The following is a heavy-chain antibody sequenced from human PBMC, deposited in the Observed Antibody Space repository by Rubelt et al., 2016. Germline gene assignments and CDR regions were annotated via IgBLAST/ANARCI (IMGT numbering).Heavy chain of an antibody. CDR2: IYSGGST. D-gene: IGHD3-3*01. J-gene: IGHJ4*02. CDR3: TTEFHYDFWSGYPS. CDR1: GFTVSSNY. Sequence: EVQLVESGGGLIQPGGSLRLSCAASGFTVSSNYMSWVRQAPGKGLEWVSVIYSGGSTYYADSWKGRFTISRDNSKNTLYLQMNSLRAEDTAVYYCTTEFHYDFWSGYPSWGQGTLVTVSS. V-gene: IGHV3-53*01.